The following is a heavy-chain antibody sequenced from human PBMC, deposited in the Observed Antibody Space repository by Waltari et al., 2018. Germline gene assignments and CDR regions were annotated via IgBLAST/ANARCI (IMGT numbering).Heavy chain of an antibody. D-gene: IGHD3-22*01. Sequence: QLQLQESCPGLVKPSETLSLTCTVSGGSIGSSSYYWGWIRQPPGKGLEWIGSIYYSGSTYYNPSLKSRVTISVDTSKNQFSLKLSSVTAADTAVYYCARRGDSSGYDAFDIWGQGTMVTVSS. CDR2: IYYSGST. CDR3: ARRGDSSGYDAFDI. CDR1: GGSIGSSSYY. V-gene: IGHV4-39*01. J-gene: IGHJ3*02.